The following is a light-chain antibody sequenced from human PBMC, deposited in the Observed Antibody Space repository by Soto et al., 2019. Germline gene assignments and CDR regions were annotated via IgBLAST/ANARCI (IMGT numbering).Light chain of an antibody. V-gene: IGLV2-14*01. Sequence: QSALTQPASVSGSPGQSITISCTGTSSDVGGYNYVSWYQQHPGKAPKLIIYEVSNRPSGVSNRFSGSKSGNTASLTFSGLQAEDDADYYCTSYTSSSILLFGGGTKLTVL. J-gene: IGLJ2*01. CDR2: EVS. CDR3: TSYTSSSILL. CDR1: SSDVGGYNY.